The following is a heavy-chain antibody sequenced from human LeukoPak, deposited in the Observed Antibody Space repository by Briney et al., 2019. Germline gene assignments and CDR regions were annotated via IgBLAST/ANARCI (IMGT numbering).Heavy chain of an antibody. CDR1: GGSISSYY. J-gene: IGHJ4*02. CDR2: IYYSVST. V-gene: IGHV4-59*01. D-gene: IGHD3-3*01. Sequence: SETLSLTCTVSGGSISSYYWSWIRQPPGKGLEWIGYIYYSVSTNYNPSLKSRVTISVYTSKNQFSLKLSSVPAADTAVYYCARGGTMVAYYDFWSGTRGFDYWGQGTLVTVSS. CDR3: ARGGTMVAYYDFWSGTRGFDY.